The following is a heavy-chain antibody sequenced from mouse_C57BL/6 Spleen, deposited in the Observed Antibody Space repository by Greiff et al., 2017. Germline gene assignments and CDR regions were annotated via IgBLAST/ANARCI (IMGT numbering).Heavy chain of an antibody. D-gene: IGHD2-14*01. Sequence: EVMLVESEGGLVQPGSSMKLSCTASGFTFSDYYMAWVRQVPEKGLEWVANINYDGSSTYYLDSLKSRFIISRDNAKNILYLQMSSLQSEDTGTYYCARAGTPPRDQWGQGTSVTGSS. CDR2: INYDGSST. J-gene: IGHJ4*01. V-gene: IGHV5-16*01. CDR1: GFTFSDYY. CDR3: ARAGTPPRDQ.